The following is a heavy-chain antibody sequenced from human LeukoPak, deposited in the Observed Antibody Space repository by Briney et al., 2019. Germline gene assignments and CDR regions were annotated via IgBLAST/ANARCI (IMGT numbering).Heavy chain of an antibody. CDR1: GGSISSGGYS. J-gene: IGHJ4*02. D-gene: IGHD6-6*01. V-gene: IGHV4-30-4*07. CDR3: ARGLKYSSSSVDY. Sequence: SETLSLTCAVSGGSISSGGYSWSWIRQPPGKGLEWIGYIYYSGSTYYNPSLKSRVTISVDTSKNQFSLKLSSVTAADTAVYYCARGLKYSSSSVDYWGQGTLVTVSS. CDR2: IYYSGST.